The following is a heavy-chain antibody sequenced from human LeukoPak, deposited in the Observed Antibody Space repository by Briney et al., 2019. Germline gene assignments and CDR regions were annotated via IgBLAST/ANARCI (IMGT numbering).Heavy chain of an antibody. J-gene: IGHJ4*02. CDR2: IYHSGST. CDR3: ASVGYCSSTSCLDY. CDR1: GGSISSGGYY. Sequence: SQTLSLTCTVSGGSISSGGYYWSWIRQPPGKGLEWIGYIYHSGSTYYNPSLKSRVTISVDRSKNQFSLKLSSVTAADTAVYYCASVGYCSSTSCLDYWGQGTLVTVSS. D-gene: IGHD2-2*01. V-gene: IGHV4-30-2*01.